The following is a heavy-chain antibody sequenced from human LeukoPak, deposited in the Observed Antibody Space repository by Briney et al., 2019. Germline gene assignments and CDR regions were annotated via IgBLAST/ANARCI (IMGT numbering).Heavy chain of an antibody. CDR3: ARDGAFTYYYDSSGYRRDPLTDY. J-gene: IGHJ4*02. CDR1: GYTFTGYY. Sequence: GASVKVSCKASGYTFTGYYMRWVRQAPGQGLEWMGWINPNSGGTNYAQKFQGRVTMTRDTSISTAYMELSRLRSDDAAVYYCARDGAFTYYYDSSGYRRDPLTDYWGQGTLVTVSS. CDR2: INPNSGGT. V-gene: IGHV1-2*02. D-gene: IGHD3-22*01.